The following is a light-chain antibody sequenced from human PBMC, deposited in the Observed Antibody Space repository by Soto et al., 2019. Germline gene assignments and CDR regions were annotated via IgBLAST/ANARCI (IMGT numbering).Light chain of an antibody. Sequence: QSALTQPHSASGSPGQSVTISCTGTSSGVGGYNYVSWYQQHPGKAPKLMIYDVSKRPSGVPDRFSGSKSGNTASLTVSGLQAEDEADYYCSSYAGSNNLRVFGTGTNLTVL. CDR3: SSYAGSNNLRV. V-gene: IGLV2-8*01. CDR1: SSGVGGYNY. CDR2: DVS. J-gene: IGLJ1*01.